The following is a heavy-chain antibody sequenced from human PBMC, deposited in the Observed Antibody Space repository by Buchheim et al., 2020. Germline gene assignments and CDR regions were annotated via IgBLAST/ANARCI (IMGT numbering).Heavy chain of an antibody. Sequence: QVQLVESGGGVVQPGRSLRLSCAASGFTFSSYAMHWVRQAPGQGLECVAVISYDGSNKYYADSVKGRFTIYSDDSKNTLYLQMNSLRAEDTAVYYCARIGKDSSGYYYFDYWGQGTL. J-gene: IGHJ4*02. D-gene: IGHD3-22*01. CDR1: GFTFSSYA. V-gene: IGHV3-30*04. CDR3: ARIGKDSSGYYYFDY. CDR2: ISYDGSNK.